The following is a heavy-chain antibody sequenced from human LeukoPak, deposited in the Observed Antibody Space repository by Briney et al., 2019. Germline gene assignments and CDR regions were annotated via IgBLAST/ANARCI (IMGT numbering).Heavy chain of an antibody. J-gene: IGHJ6*02. D-gene: IGHD6-13*01. CDR2: IWYDGSNK. Sequence: GGSLRLSCAASGFRFGSHAVHWVRQAPGKGLEWLAQIWYDGSNKYYVDSVKGRFTTSRDNSKNTVYLQMNSLRAEDAAVYFCARDGQQLAPYAMDVWGQGTTVTVSS. CDR3: ARDGQQLAPYAMDV. V-gene: IGHV3-33*01. CDR1: GFRFGSHA.